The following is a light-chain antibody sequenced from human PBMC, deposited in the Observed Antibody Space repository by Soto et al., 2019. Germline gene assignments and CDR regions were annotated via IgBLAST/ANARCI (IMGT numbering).Light chain of an antibody. Sequence: QSALTQPPSASGSTGQSVTISCTGTSSDVGVYNYVSWYQQHPGKAPKLMIYEVSKRPSGVPDRFSGSKSGNTASLTVSGLQAEDEADYSCSSYAGSNNLVFGGGTKVTVL. CDR2: EVS. CDR3: SSYAGSNNLV. CDR1: SSDVGVYNY. V-gene: IGLV2-8*01. J-gene: IGLJ3*02.